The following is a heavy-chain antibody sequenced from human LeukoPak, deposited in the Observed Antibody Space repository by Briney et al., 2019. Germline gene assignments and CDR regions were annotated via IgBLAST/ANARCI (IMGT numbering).Heavy chain of an antibody. V-gene: IGHV3-30*18. CDR1: GFTFSSYG. J-gene: IGHJ6*03. CDR2: ISYDGSNK. D-gene: IGHD2-15*01. CDR3: AKDRGYCSGGSCYPNYYYYYMDV. Sequence: PGRSLRLSCAASGFTFSSYGMHWVRQGPGKGLEWVAVISYDGSNKYYADSVKGRFTISRDNSKNTLYLKMNSLRAEDTAVYYCAKDRGYCSGGSCYPNYYYYYMDVWGKGTTVTVSS.